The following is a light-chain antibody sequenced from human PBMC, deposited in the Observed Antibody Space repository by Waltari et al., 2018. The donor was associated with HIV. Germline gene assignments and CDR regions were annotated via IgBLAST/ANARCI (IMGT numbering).Light chain of an antibody. V-gene: IGLV2-8*01. CDR1: SSDIGAYDS. CDR2: EVT. CDR3: SSYGDSLRVL. J-gene: IGLJ3*02. Sequence: QSALTQPPSASGSLGQSVTISCTGSSSDIGAYDSVSWFQQPPRSAPTLVLYEVTRRPSTVSDRFSGSRSGSTAFLTVAGLQPDDEATYFCSSYGDSLRVLFGGGTNVTVL.